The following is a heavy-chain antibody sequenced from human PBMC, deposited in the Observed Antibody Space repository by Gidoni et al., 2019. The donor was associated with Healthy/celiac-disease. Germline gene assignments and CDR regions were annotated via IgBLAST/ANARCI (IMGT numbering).Heavy chain of an antibody. J-gene: IGHJ5*02. V-gene: IGHV3-23*01. Sequence: EVQLLASGGGLVQPGGSLRLSCAASGFTFRSYALGWVRQAPGKGLEWVSAISGSGGSTYYADSVKGRFTISRDNSKNTLYLQMNSLRAEDTAVYYCASHGDIVVVVAAMGFDPWGQGTLVTVSS. CDR1: GFTFRSYA. CDR2: ISGSGGST. CDR3: ASHGDIVVVVAAMGFDP. D-gene: IGHD2-15*01.